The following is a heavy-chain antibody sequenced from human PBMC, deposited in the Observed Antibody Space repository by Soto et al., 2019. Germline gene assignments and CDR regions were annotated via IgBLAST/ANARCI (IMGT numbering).Heavy chain of an antibody. CDR1: GYTFTSYG. V-gene: IGHV1-18*01. CDR3: ARGQRAYYDILTGYYGGNWFDP. J-gene: IGHJ5*02. Sequence: ASVKVSCKASGYTFTSYGISWVRQAPGQGLEWMGWISAYNGNTNYAQKLQGRVTMTTDTSTSTAYMELRSLRSDDTAVYYCARGQRAYYDILTGYYGGNWFDPWGQGTLVTVSS. D-gene: IGHD3-9*01. CDR2: ISAYNGNT.